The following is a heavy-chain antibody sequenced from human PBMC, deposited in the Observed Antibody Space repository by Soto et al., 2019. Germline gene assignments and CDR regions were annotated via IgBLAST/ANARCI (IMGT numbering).Heavy chain of an antibody. Sequence: GASVKVSCKASGYTLTSYDSNWVRQATGQGLEWMGWMNPNSGNSAFAQKFQGRVTMTTNTSTGTAYMELSSLRSEDTAVYYCARAHHRYCSGGSCYYSSDYWGQGTLVTVSS. V-gene: IGHV1-8*01. J-gene: IGHJ4*02. D-gene: IGHD2-15*01. CDR3: ARAHHRYCSGGSCYYSSDY. CDR2: MNPNSGNS. CDR1: GYTLTSYD.